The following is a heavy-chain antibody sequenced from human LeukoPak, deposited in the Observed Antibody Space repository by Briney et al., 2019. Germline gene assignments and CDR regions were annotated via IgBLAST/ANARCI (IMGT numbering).Heavy chain of an antibody. CDR2: IYYSGST. Sequence: SETLSLSCTVSGGSISSSSYYCGWISQPPGKGLEWIGTIYYSGSTYYSPSLKSRVTISVDTSNNQFSLKLSSVTAADTALYYCSTSRGTSYYFDYWGLGTLVTVSS. D-gene: IGHD1-26*01. CDR1: GGSISSSSYY. J-gene: IGHJ4*02. CDR3: STSRGTSYYFDY. V-gene: IGHV4-39*01.